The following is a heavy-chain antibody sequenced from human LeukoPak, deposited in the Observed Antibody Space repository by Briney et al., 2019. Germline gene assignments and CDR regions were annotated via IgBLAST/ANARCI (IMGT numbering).Heavy chain of an antibody. Sequence: GGSLRLSCAASGFTFSSYGMNWVRQAPGKGLEWVSGISGSGGSTYYADSVKGRFTISRDNSKNTRYLQMNSLRAEDTAVYYCARSGYSYGYDSKNFDYWGQGTLVTVSS. D-gene: IGHD5-18*01. CDR3: ARSGYSYGYDSKNFDY. CDR1: GFTFSSYG. J-gene: IGHJ4*02. CDR2: ISGSGGST. V-gene: IGHV3-23*01.